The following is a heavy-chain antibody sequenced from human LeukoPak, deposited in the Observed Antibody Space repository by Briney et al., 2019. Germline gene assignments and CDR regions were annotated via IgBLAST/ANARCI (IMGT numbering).Heavy chain of an antibody. V-gene: IGHV4-59*01. CDR3: ARSHRTMVRGPGWFDP. Sequence: SETLSLTCTVSGGSISSYYWSWIRQPPGKGLEWIGYIYYSGSTNYNPSLKSRVTISVDTSKNQFSLKLSPVTAADTAVYYCARSHRTMVRGPGWFDPWGQGTLVTVSS. CDR1: GGSISSYY. J-gene: IGHJ5*02. D-gene: IGHD3-10*01. CDR2: IYYSGST.